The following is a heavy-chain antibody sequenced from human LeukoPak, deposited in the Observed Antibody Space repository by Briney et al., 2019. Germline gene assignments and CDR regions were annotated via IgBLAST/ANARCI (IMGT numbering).Heavy chain of an antibody. J-gene: IGHJ4*02. CDR3: ARTYDSSTYYRPNFDS. Sequence: SETLSLTCTVSGGSISSPDYYWNWIRQPAGKGLEWIGYIYYSGSTYYNPSLKSRVTMSVDTSKNQFSLKLSSVTAADTAVYFCARTYDSSTYYRPNFDSWGQGTLVTVSS. V-gene: IGHV4-30-4*01. CDR1: GGSISSPDYY. CDR2: IYYSGST. D-gene: IGHD3-22*01.